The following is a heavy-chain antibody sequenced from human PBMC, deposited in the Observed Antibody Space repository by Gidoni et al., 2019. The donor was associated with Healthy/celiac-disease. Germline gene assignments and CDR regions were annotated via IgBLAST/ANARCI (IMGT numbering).Heavy chain of an antibody. D-gene: IGHD5-18*01. Sequence: QVQLVQSGAEVKKPGASVKVSCKASGYTFTSYYMHWVRQAPGQGLEWMGIINPSGGSTSYAQKLQGRVTMTRDTSTSTVYMELSSLRSEDTAVYYCARWTALGAFDIWGQGTMVTVSS. J-gene: IGHJ3*02. CDR2: INPSGGST. CDR3: ARWTALGAFDI. CDR1: GYTFTSYY. V-gene: IGHV1-46*04.